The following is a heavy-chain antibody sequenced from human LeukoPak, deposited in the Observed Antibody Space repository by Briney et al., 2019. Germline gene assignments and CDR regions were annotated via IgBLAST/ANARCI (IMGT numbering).Heavy chain of an antibody. V-gene: IGHV4-59*01. CDR1: NGSISSYY. D-gene: IGHD3-10*01. J-gene: IGHJ4*02. CDR3: ATYPFRGATHYFDY. Sequence: SETLSLTCTVSNGSISSYYWSWIRQPPGKGLEWIAYIYYSGSTNYNPSLKNRVTISIDTSKNQISLKLSSVTAADTAVYYCATYPFRGATHYFDYWGQGILVTVSS. CDR2: IYYSGST.